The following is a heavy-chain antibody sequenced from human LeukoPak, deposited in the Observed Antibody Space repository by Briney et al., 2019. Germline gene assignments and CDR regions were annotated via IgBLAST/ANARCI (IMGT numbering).Heavy chain of an antibody. CDR3: ARVSKNLFVS. J-gene: IGHJ4*02. V-gene: IGHV3-48*03. CDR2: IDGSGSTT. Sequence: GGSLRVTRAASGFTFNTYEMNWVRQAPGKGLEWVSYIDGSGSTTYYADSVKGRFTTSRDNARNSLYLQMNSPRAEDTALYYCARVSKNLFVSWGQGTLVTVSS. CDR1: GFTFNTYE.